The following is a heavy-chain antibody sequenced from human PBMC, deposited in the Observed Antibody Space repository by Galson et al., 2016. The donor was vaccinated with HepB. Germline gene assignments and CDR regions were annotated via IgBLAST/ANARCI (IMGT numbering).Heavy chain of an antibody. CDR3: VRDMYGSYFAFDI. CDR2: INNDGSSS. V-gene: IGHV3-74*01. J-gene: IGHJ3*02. CDR1: GFTFNDYW. Sequence: SLRLSCAASGFTFNDYWMHWVRQAPGGGLDWVSRINNDGSSSTYADSVKGRFTISRDNAKNTLYLQMNSLRAEDTTVYYCVRDMYGSYFAFDIWGQGTMVTVSP. D-gene: IGHD1-26*01.